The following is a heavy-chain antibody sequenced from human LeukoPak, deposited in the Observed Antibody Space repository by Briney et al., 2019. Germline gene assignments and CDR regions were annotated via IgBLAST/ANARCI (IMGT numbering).Heavy chain of an antibody. J-gene: IGHJ5*02. CDR2: ISSNGGST. CDR3: ARHRDPGLTTVTRFDP. CDR1: GCTFSSYA. D-gene: IGHD4-17*01. Sequence: GGSLRLSCSASGCTFSSYAMHWVRQAPGKGLEYVSAISSNGGSTYYADSVKGRFTISRDNSKNTLYLQMSSLRAEDTAVYYCARHRDPGLTTVTRFDPWGQGTLVTVSS. V-gene: IGHV3-64D*06.